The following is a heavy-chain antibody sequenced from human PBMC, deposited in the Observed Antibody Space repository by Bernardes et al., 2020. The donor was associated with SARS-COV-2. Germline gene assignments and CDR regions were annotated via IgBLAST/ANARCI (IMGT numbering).Heavy chain of an antibody. CDR1: GFDFSDYW. Sequence: GSLSLSCAGSGFDFSDYWMTWVRPAPGKGLEWVANIKRDGSETYYVDSVKGRFTISRDNAKNLVFLQMNSLRAEDTAVFYCVRSAGMDVWGQGTMVTVSS. V-gene: IGHV3-7*03. CDR2: IKRDGSET. CDR3: VRSAGMDV. J-gene: IGHJ6*02.